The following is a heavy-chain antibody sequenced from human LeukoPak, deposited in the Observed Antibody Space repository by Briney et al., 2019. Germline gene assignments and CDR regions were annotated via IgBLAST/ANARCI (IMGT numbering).Heavy chain of an antibody. D-gene: IGHD3-22*01. CDR3: ARDARITMTLRAFDI. CDR2: ISSSSSSI. J-gene: IGHJ3*02. V-gene: IGHV3-48*03. CDR1: GFTFSSYE. Sequence: PGGSLRLSCAASGFTFSSYEMTWVRQAPGKGLEWVSFISSSSSSIYYADSVKGRFTISRDNAKNSLYLQMSSLTAEDTAVYYCARDARITMTLRAFDIWGQGTMVTVSS.